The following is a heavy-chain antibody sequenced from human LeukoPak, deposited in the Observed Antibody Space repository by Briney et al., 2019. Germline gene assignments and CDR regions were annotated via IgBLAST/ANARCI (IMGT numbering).Heavy chain of an antibody. CDR1: GFTFSSYA. CDR3: ARATFSSSGHSY. D-gene: IGHD6-13*01. V-gene: IGHV3-48*03. J-gene: IGHJ4*02. Sequence: GGSLRLSCAASGFTFSSYALSWIRQAPGKGLEWVSYISNSGATIYYADSVKGRFTISRDNAKSSLFLQMNSLRAEDTGVYYCARATFSSSGHSYWGQGTLVTVSS. CDR2: ISNSGATI.